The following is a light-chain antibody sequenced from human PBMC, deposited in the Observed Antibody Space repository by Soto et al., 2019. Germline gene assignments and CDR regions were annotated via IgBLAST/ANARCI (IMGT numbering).Light chain of an antibody. CDR1: QSVSSNY. CDR3: QQFDRSLPSWT. CDR2: GAS. Sequence: ETVLTQSPGTLSLSPGERATLSCRASQSVSSNYLAWYQHIPGQAPRLLIYGASTRATGIPDRFSGSGSGTDFTLTISRLETEEFAVYYCQQFDRSLPSWTFGQGTKVE. J-gene: IGKJ1*01. V-gene: IGKV3-20*01.